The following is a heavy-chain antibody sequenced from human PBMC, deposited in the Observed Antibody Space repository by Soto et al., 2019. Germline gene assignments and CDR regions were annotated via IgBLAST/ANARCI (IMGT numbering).Heavy chain of an antibody. Sequence: GGSLRLSCAASGFTFSSYSMNWVRQAPGKGLEWVSYISSSSSTIYYADSMKGRFTISRDNAKNSLYLQMNSLRDEDTAVYYCARPESRGYSYGYAFDIWGQGTMVTVSS. J-gene: IGHJ3*02. D-gene: IGHD5-18*01. V-gene: IGHV3-48*02. CDR1: GFTFSSYS. CDR3: ARPESRGYSYGYAFDI. CDR2: ISSSSSTI.